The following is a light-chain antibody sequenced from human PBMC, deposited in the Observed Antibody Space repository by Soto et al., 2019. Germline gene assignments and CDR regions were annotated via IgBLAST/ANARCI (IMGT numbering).Light chain of an antibody. CDR3: QKYNSAPLT. V-gene: IGKV1-27*01. Sequence: DIQMTQSPSSLSASLGDRVTITCRASQGIGIYLAWFQQRPGKVPKLLIYAASTLQSGVPSRFSGSGSGTDFTLTISSLQPEDVATYYSQKYNSAPLTFGGGTRVEIK. J-gene: IGKJ4*01. CDR2: AAS. CDR1: QGIGIY.